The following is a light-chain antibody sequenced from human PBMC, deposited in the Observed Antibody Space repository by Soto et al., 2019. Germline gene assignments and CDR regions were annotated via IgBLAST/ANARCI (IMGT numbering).Light chain of an antibody. CDR1: RGINNY. CDR3: QKYDNVPNT. CDR2: DAS. Sequence: DIQMTQSPSSLSASVGDRVTITCRASRGINNYLAWYQQKPGKVPKLLIYDASTLQSGVPSRFSGSGSGTDFTLTISNLQPEDVATYYCQKYDNVPNTFGGGTKVEIK. V-gene: IGKV1-27*01. J-gene: IGKJ4*01.